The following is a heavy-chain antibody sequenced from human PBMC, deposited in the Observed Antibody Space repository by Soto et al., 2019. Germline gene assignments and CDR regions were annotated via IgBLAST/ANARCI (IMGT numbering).Heavy chain of an antibody. CDR2: IYNSGNT. V-gene: IGHV4-61*05. J-gene: IGHJ5*02. Sequence: SETLSLTCTVSGGSISSSSYYWGWIRQPPGKGLEWIGYIYNSGNTNYNPSLRSRVIISIDTSKNQFSLKLTSVTAADTAVYYCARTPMPWGQGTLVTVSS. CDR3: ARTPMP. CDR1: GGSISSSSYY. D-gene: IGHD2-2*01.